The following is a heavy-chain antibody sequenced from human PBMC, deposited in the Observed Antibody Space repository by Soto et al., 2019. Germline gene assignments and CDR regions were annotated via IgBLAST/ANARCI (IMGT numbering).Heavy chain of an antibody. CDR3: ARDKSPYSSGWHNRHFDY. Sequence: QVQLVESGGGVVQAGRSLRLSCAASGFTFSSYAMHWVRQAPGKGLERVAVISNDGSNKYYADSAKGRFTIYRNNSKNTLYLQMNSLRAEDTAVYYCARDKSPYSSGWHNRHFDYWGQGTLVTVSS. V-gene: IGHV3-30-3*01. CDR1: GFTFSSYA. CDR2: ISNDGSNK. J-gene: IGHJ4*02. D-gene: IGHD6-19*01.